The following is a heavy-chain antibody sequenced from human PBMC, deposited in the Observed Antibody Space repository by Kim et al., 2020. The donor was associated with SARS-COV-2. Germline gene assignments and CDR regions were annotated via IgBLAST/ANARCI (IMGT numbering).Heavy chain of an antibody. Sequence: KTKNSRKFQGRVTITRDTSANTAYMELSSLTSEDTAVYYCARDMNPTVYDYWGQGTLVTVSS. D-gene: IGHD4-4*01. CDR2: KT. J-gene: IGHJ4*02. V-gene: IGHV1-3*01. CDR3: ARDMNPTVYDY.